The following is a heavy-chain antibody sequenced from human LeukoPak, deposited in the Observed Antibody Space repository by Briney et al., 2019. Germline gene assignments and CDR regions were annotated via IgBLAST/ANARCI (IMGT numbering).Heavy chain of an antibody. D-gene: IGHD6-19*01. Sequence: GSLRLSCAASGFTFSSYGMHWVRQAPGKGLEWVAVISYDGSNKYYADSVKGRFTISRDNAKNSLYLQMNSLRAEDTAVYYCARDLGYSSGPNYWGQGTRVTVSS. CDR1: GFTFSSYG. CDR2: ISYDGSNK. J-gene: IGHJ4*02. CDR3: ARDLGYSSGPNY. V-gene: IGHV3-30*03.